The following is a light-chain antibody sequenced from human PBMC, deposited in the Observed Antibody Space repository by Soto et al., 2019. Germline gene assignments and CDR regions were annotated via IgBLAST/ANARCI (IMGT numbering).Light chain of an antibody. Sequence: EIVLTQSPGTLSLSPGERATLSCRARQSVSSNLAWYRQTPGQAPRLLIYGASTRATDTPARFSGSVSGTDFTLTISRVEPADFAVYYCQQYGSSFATFGQWTQVE. J-gene: IGKJ1*01. CDR3: QQYGSSFAT. V-gene: IGKV3-20*01. CDR2: GAS. CDR1: QSVSSN.